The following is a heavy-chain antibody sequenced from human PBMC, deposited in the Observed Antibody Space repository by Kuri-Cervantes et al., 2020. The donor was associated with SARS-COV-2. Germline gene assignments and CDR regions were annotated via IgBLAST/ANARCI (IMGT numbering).Heavy chain of an antibody. D-gene: IGHD6-19*01. V-gene: IGHV3-30-3*01. J-gene: IGHJ4*02. CDR3: ATFDMYSRGTVFDTPWDV. CDR1: GFTFSSYA. CDR2: ISYDGSNK. Sequence: GESLKISCAASGFTFSSYAMHWVRQAPGKGLEWVAVISYDGSNKYYADSVKGRFTISRDNSKNTLYLQMNSLRSEDTAVYYCATFDMYSRGTVFDTPWDVWGQGTLVTVSS.